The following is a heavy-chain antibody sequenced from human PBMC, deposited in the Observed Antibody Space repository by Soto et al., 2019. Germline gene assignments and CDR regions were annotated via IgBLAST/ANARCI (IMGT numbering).Heavy chain of an antibody. CDR2: MYHSGTT. V-gene: IGHV4-4*02. CDR3: ARASASSMLRGVIIN. Sequence: QVQLQESGPGLVRPSGTLSLTCTFSGGSIASDNWWTWVRQPPGRGLEWIREMYHSGTTNYSPSLKSRVTILIDESKNQFSLKLTSVTAADTARYYCARASASSMLRGVIINWGQGTLVTVSS. CDR1: GGSIASDNW. D-gene: IGHD3-10*01. J-gene: IGHJ4*02.